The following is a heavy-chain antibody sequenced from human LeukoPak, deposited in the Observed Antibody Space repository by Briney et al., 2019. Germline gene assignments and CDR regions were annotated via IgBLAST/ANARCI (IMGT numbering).Heavy chain of an antibody. D-gene: IGHD3-9*01. CDR1: GFTFSSYG. Sequence: PARSLRLSCAASGFTFSSYGMHWVRQAPGKGLEWVAVISYDGDNKYYADSVKGRFTISRDNSKNTLYLQMNSLRAGDTAVYYCAKESGLTGNYGMDVWGNEPRVTVSS. CDR3: AKESGLTGNYGMDV. J-gene: IGHJ6*04. V-gene: IGHV3-30*18. CDR2: ISYDGDNK.